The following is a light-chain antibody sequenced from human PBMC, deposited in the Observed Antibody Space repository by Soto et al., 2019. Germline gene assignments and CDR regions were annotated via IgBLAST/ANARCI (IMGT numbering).Light chain of an antibody. CDR2: DAS. J-gene: IGKJ1*01. CDR1: QSISSW. Sequence: DIHITQSPSTLSASVGDRVTITCRASQSISSWLAWYQQKPGKAPKLLIYDASSLESGVPSRFSGSGSGTEFTLTISSLQPDDFATYYCQQYNSYSRWTFGQGTKVDIK. CDR3: QQYNSYSRWT. V-gene: IGKV1-5*01.